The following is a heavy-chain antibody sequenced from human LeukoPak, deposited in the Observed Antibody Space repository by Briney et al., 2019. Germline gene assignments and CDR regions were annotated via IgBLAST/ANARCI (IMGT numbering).Heavy chain of an antibody. CDR2: ISDSGSTT. CDR1: GFTFSSYS. CDR3: ARPLSGYSSSLGY. J-gene: IGHJ4*02. Sequence: GGSLRLSCAASGFTFSSYSMNWVRQAPGKGLEWVSGISDSGSTTYYADSVKGRFTTSRDNSKNTLYLQINSLRAEDTAVYYCARPLSGYSSSLGYWGQGTLVTVSS. D-gene: IGHD6-6*01. V-gene: IGHV3-48*01.